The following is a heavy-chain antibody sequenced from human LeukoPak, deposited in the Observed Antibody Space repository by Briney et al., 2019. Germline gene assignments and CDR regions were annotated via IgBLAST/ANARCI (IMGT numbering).Heavy chain of an antibody. V-gene: IGHV3-21*01. D-gene: IGHD2-15*01. CDR3: ASALCSEDNCYFDYYYYMDV. Sequence: GGSLRLSCAASGFTFSSYSMNWVRQAPGKGLEWVSFISSSSSYIHYADSVKGRFTISRDNAKNSLYLQMNSLRAEDTAVYYCASALCSEDNCYFDYYYYMDVWGKGTTVTISS. J-gene: IGHJ6*03. CDR1: GFTFSSYS. CDR2: ISSSSSYI.